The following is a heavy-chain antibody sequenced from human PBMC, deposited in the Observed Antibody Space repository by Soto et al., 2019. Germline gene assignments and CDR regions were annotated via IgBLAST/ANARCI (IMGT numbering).Heavy chain of an antibody. CDR2: ISGSSDYI. CDR1: GFTFSSSN. J-gene: IGHJ4*02. Sequence: EGSLRLSCAASGFTFSSSNMNWLRQATGKGLPRLSCISGSSDYIFYADSVKGRFTISRDNAKNSLHLQMNSLRAEDTSVYYCASQAGLNSNDSSGYLTCWGKRTLVTVSS. CDR3: ASQAGLNSNDSSGYLTC. D-gene: IGHD3-22*01. V-gene: IGHV3-21*01.